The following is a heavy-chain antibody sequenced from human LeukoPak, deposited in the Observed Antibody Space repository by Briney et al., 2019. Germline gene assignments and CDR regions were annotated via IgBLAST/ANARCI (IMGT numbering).Heavy chain of an antibody. CDR2: VYNGGST. Sequence: PSETLSLTCAVYGGSFNDYLWTWIRQPPGKGLEWIGEVYNGGSTNYNPSLKSRVIISVDTSKNQFSLRLSSVTAADTAVYYCARGRLGSVVFEGYYYFMDVWGKGTTVTVSS. D-gene: IGHD3-22*01. V-gene: IGHV4-34*01. J-gene: IGHJ6*03. CDR1: GGSFNDYL. CDR3: ARGRLGSVVFEGYYYFMDV.